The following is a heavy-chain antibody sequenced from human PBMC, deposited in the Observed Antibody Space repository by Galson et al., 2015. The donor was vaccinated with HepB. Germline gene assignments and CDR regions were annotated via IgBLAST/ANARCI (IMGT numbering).Heavy chain of an antibody. J-gene: IGHJ4*01. D-gene: IGHD6-19*01. CDR3: TRAEAGTHFDY. V-gene: IGHV4-30-2*01. Sequence: TLSLTCAVSGGSISSGAYAWGWIRQPLGKGLEWTGYIYPSGTTYYNPSLQSRVTISVDRSKTQFSLNLTSVTAADTAVYFCTRAEAGTHFDYWGQGTQVTVSS. CDR1: GGSISSGAYA. CDR2: IYPSGTT.